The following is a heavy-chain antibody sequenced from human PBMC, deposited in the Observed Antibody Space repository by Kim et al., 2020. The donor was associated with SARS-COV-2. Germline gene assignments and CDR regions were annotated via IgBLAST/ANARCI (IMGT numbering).Heavy chain of an antibody. V-gene: IGHV3-23*01. Sequence: GGSLRLSCAASGFTFSSYAMSWVRQAPGKGLEWVSAISGSGGSTYYADSVKGRFTISRDNSKNTLYLQMNRLRAEDTAVYYCAKAGGWELLKSHWYFDLWGRGTLVTVSS. CDR1: GFTFSSYA. J-gene: IGHJ2*01. D-gene: IGHD1-26*01. CDR3: AKAGGWELLKSHWYFDL. CDR2: ISGSGGST.